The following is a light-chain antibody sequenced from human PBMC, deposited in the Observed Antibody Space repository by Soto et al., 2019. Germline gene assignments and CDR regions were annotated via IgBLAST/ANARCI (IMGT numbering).Light chain of an antibody. CDR2: EVN. CDR3: GSYTSTDTPFV. CDR1: STDIGGYNY. J-gene: IGLJ1*01. V-gene: IGLV2-14*01. Sequence: QSALAQPSSVSGSPGQSITISCTGTSTDIGGYNYVSWYQHHPGKGPKLIIYEVNNRPSGVSDRFSGSKSGNKASNLEAEDESDYYCGSYTSTDTPFVFGTGTKVTVL.